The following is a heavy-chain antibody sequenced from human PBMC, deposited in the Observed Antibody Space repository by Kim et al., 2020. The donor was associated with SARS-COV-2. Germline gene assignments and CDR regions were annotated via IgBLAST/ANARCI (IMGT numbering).Heavy chain of an antibody. Sequence: SETLSLTCTVSGGSINSYWSWIRQPPGKGLEWIGYIYYRGNTEYNPSLKSRVTISVDTSKSQFSLRLSSVTAADTAVYYCTPYDTSWSHFHYWAQGTLV. CDR3: TPYDTSWSHFHY. CDR2: IYYRGNT. CDR1: GGSINSY. D-gene: IGHD2-2*01. J-gene: IGHJ4*02. V-gene: IGHV4-59*08.